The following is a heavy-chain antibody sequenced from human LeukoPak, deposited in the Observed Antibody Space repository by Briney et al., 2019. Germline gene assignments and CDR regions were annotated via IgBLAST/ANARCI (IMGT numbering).Heavy chain of an antibody. V-gene: IGHV3-23*01. Sequence: PGGSLRLSCAASGFTFSNYAMTWVRQAPGKGLFWVSAISSSGDSTYYADSVKGRFTISRDNPKNTLHLQMNSLRAEGTAVYYCAKAGYGDYVGWFDPWGQGTLVTVSS. D-gene: IGHD5-12*01. CDR1: GFTFSNYA. CDR3: AKAGYGDYVGWFDP. J-gene: IGHJ5*02. CDR2: ISSSGDST.